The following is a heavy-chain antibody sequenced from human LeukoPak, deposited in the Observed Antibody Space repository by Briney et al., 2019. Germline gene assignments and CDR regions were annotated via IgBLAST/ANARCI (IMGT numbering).Heavy chain of an antibody. CDR3: ARTRGGSSAAFDI. CDR2: ISYDGSNK. D-gene: IGHD2-15*01. V-gene: IGHV3-30*04. J-gene: IGHJ3*02. Sequence: GGSLRLSCAASGFTFNSYAMHWVRQAPGKGLEWVAVISYDGSNKYYADSVKGRFTISRDNSKNTLYLQMNSLRAEDTAVYYCARTRGGSSAAFDIWGQGTMVTVSS. CDR1: GFTFNSYA.